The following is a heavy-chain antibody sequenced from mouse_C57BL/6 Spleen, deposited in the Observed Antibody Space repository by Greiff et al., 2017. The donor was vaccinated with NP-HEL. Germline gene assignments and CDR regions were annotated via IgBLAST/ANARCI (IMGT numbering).Heavy chain of an antibody. CDR1: GYTFTDYY. J-gene: IGHJ2*01. D-gene: IGHD1-1*01. Sequence: EVQLQQSGPELVKPGASVKISCKASGYTFTDYYMNWVKQSHGKSLEWIGDINPNNGGTSYNQKFKGKATLTVDKSSRTAYMELRSLTSEDSAVYYCARSHYGSSYYYDYWGQGTTLTVSS. CDR2: INPNNGGT. V-gene: IGHV1-26*01. CDR3: ARSHYGSSYYYDY.